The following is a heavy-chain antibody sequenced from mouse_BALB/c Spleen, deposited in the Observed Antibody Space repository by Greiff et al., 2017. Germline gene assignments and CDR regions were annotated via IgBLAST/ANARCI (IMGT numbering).Heavy chain of an antibody. V-gene: IGHV1-9*01. J-gene: IGHJ3*01. D-gene: IGHD2-2*01. Sequence: QVQLQQSGAELMKPGASVKISCKATGYTFSSYWIEWVKQRPGHGLEWIGEILPGSGSTNYNEKFKGKATFTADTSSNTAYMQLSSLTSEDSAVYYCARRSPYGYDQAWFAYWGQGTLVTVSA. CDR2: ILPGSGST. CDR3: ARRSPYGYDQAWFAY. CDR1: GYTFSSYW.